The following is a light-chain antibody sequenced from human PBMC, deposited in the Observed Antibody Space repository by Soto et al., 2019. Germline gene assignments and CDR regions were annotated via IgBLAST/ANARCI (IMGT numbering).Light chain of an antibody. CDR2: TNN. CDR3: AAWDDSLSADV. CDR1: TSNIGSNV. J-gene: IGLJ1*01. V-gene: IGLV1-44*01. Sequence: QSVLTQPPSASGTPGQRVTIFCSGSTSNIGSNVVNWFQQLPGTAPKLLIYTNNLRPSGVPDRFSGSKSGTSASLAITGLQSDDESDYYCAAWDDSLSADVFGTGTKVTVL.